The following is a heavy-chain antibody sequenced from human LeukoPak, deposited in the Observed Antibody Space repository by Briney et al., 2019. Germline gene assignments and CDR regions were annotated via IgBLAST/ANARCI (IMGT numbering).Heavy chain of an antibody. CDR1: GLTFSSNY. CDR2: IYSGGST. CDR3: ARVYKGFYFDY. V-gene: IGHV3-53*01. Sequence: GGSLRLSCAASGLTFSSNYMSWVRQAPGKGLEWVSVIYSGGSTYYADSVKGRFTISRDNSKNTLYLQMNSLRAEDTAVYYCARVYKGFYFDYWGQGTLVTVSS. J-gene: IGHJ4*02. D-gene: IGHD5-24*01.